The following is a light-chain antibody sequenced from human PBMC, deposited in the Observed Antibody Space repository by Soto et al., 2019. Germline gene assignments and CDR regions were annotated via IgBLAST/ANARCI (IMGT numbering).Light chain of an antibody. CDR1: SSDVGTYNY. Sequence: QSVLTQPASVSGSPGQSVTITCTGTSSDVGTYNYVSWYQQYPGNAPKLMIYDVSDRPSGVSNRFSASKSGNTASLTISGLQAEDEADYYCSSYTGSSTPMVFGGGTKLTVL. CDR2: DVS. J-gene: IGLJ2*01. CDR3: SSYTGSSTPMV. V-gene: IGLV2-14*01.